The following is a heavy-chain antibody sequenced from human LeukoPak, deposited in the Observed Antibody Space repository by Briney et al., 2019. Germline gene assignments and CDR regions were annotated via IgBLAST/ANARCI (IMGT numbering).Heavy chain of an antibody. V-gene: IGHV5-51*01. J-gene: IGHJ4*02. D-gene: IGHD3-10*01. Sequence: GESLKISCKGSGYSFTSYWIGWVRQMPGKGLEWMGIIYPGDSDTRYSPSFQGQVTISADNSISTAYLQWSSLKASDTAMYYCARHQHYYGSGSYSGIDYWGQGTLVTVSS. CDR1: GYSFTSYW. CDR3: ARHQHYYGSGSYSGIDY. CDR2: IYPGDSDT.